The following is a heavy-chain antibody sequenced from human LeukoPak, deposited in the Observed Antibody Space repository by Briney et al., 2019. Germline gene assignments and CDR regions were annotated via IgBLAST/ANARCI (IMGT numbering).Heavy chain of an antibody. V-gene: IGHV1-2*02. CDR3: ARDPMYLRYFDWLPSYYMDV. J-gene: IGHJ6*03. CDR2: INPNSGGT. Sequence: ASVKVSCKASGYSFSAYTVSWVRQAPGQGLEWMGWINPNSGGTNYAQKFQGRVTMTRDTSISTAYMELSRLRSDDTAVYYCARDPMYLRYFDWLPSYYMDVWGKGTTVTISS. D-gene: IGHD3-9*01. CDR1: GYSFSAYT.